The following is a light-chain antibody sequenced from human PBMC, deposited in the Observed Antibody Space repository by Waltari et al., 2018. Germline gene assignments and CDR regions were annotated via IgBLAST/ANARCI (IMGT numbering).Light chain of an antibody. CDR3: QQSYSAPT. Sequence: DIQMTQSHSSLSASIGDRVGITCRASQSIIIYLSWYQQNPGKAPKLLIYAASSLQSGVPSRFSRSGSGTDFTLTISSLQPEDFATYYCQQSYSAPTFGQGTKVEIK. V-gene: IGKV1-39*01. J-gene: IGKJ1*01. CDR2: AAS. CDR1: QSIIIY.